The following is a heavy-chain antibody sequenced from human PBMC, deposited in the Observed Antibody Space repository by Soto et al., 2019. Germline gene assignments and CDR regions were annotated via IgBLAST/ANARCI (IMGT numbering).Heavy chain of an antibody. V-gene: IGHV3-33*01. D-gene: IGHD3-3*02. Sequence: GGSLRLSCAVSGFPFSFYGFHWVRQSPGKGLEWLGVIVSDGSAIYHADSLEGRFFISRDNSKDILYLQMNSLRVEDTAVYYCARDDAFDNENGFDMWGQGTTVTVS. CDR2: IVSDGSAI. CDR1: GFPFSFYG. J-gene: IGHJ3*02. CDR3: ARDDAFDNENGFDM.